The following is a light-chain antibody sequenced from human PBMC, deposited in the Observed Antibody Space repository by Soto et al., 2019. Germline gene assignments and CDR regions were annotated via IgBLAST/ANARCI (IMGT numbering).Light chain of an antibody. CDR2: DAS. CDR3: QQYSRHSPGT. V-gene: IGKV1-5*01. CDR1: QSISGW. J-gene: IGKJ1*01. Sequence: DIQMTQSPSTLSASVGDRVTVTCRASQSISGWLAWYQQKPGKAPKLLIYDASTLESGVPSRFSGSGSGTEFTLTISSLQPDDFATYYCQQYSRHSPGTFGQGTKVDI.